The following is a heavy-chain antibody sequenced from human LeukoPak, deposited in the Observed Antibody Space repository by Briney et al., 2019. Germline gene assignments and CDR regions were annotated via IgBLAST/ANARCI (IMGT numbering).Heavy chain of an antibody. D-gene: IGHD2-21*01. CDR2: IYYSGST. V-gene: IGHV4-39*07. J-gene: IGHJ5*02. CDR3: ARDLRGVIPDWFDP. CDR1: GGSISSSSYY. Sequence: SETLSLTCTVSGGSISSSSYYWGWIRQPPGKGLEWIGSIYYSGSTYYNPSLKSRVTISVDTSKNQFSLKLSSVTAADTAVYYCARDLRGVIPDWFDPWGQGTLVTVSS.